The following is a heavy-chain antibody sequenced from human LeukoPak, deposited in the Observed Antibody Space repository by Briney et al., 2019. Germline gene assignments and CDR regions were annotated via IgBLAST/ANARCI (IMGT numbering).Heavy chain of an antibody. CDR3: ARDVGSGWYHFDY. J-gene: IGHJ4*02. D-gene: IGHD6-19*01. Sequence: SETLSLTCTVSGGSISSYYWSWIRQPPGKGLEWIGYIYFSGSTNYNPSLKSRVTISVDTSKNQFSLKLSSVTAADTAVYYCARDVGSGWYHFDYWGQGALVTVSS. CDR1: GGSISSYY. V-gene: IGHV4-59*01. CDR2: IYFSGST.